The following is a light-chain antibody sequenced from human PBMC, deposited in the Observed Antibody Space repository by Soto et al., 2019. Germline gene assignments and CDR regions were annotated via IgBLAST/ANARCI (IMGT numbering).Light chain of an antibody. J-gene: IGKJ1*01. Sequence: IQMTQSPSTLSASVGDRVTITCRASQSISSWLAWYQQKPGKAPKLLIYKASSLESGVPSRFSGSGSGTEFTLTISSLQPDDFATYYCQQYISYWTFGQGTKVELK. CDR3: QQYISYWT. V-gene: IGKV1-5*03. CDR1: QSISSW. CDR2: KAS.